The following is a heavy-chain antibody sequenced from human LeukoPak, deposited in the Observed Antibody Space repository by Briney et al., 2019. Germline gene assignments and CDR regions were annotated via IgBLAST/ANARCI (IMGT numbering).Heavy chain of an antibody. D-gene: IGHD3-22*01. CDR3: ASTDSSGYYYFHY. Sequence: GESLKISCKASGYSFTNYWIGWVRQMPGEGLEWMGIIYSGDSDTRYSPSFQGQVTISADTSISTAFLQWSSLKASDTAMYYCASTDSSGYYYFHYWGQGTLVTVSS. CDR2: IYSGDSDT. V-gene: IGHV5-51*01. J-gene: IGHJ4*02. CDR1: GYSFTNYW.